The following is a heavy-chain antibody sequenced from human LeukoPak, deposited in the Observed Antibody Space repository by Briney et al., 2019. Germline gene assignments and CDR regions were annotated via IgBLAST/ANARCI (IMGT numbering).Heavy chain of an antibody. V-gene: IGHV4-39*01. Sequence: SETLSLTCTVSGGSISSSTYYWAWIRQSPGTGLEWIGSITYSGSTYYNPSLESRVTISVDTSKNQFSLRLISVTAVDTAVYYCARGGAARLHFQNWGQGTLVTVSS. J-gene: IGHJ1*01. CDR1: GGSISSSTYY. D-gene: IGHD6-6*01. CDR3: ARGGAARLHFQN. CDR2: ITYSGST.